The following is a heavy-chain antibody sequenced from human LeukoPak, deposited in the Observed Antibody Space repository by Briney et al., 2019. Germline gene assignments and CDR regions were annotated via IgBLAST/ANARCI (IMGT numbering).Heavy chain of an antibody. V-gene: IGHV3-48*03. D-gene: IGHD3-10*01. CDR2: ISTSGNTI. J-gene: IGHJ4*02. CDR1: GFIFSSYR. Sequence: PGGSLRLSCAASGFIFSSYRMNWVRQAPGKGLAWVSHISTSGNTIYYADSVKGRFTISRDNAKNSLYLQMNSLRAEDTAIYYCVGAGFDYWGQGTLVTVSS. CDR3: VGAGFDY.